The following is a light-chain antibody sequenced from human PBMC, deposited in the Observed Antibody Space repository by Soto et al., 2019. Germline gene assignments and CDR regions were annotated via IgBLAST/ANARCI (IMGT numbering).Light chain of an antibody. CDR3: QQYGSSPPWVT. CDR2: GAS. J-gene: IGKJ3*01. CDR1: QSVSSSY. Sequence: EIVLTQSPGTLSLSPGERATLSCRASQSVSSSYLAWYQQKPGQAPRLLIYGASSRATGIPDRFSGSGSGTDFTLTISRLGPEDFAVYYCQQYGSSPPWVTFGPGTKVDIK. V-gene: IGKV3-20*01.